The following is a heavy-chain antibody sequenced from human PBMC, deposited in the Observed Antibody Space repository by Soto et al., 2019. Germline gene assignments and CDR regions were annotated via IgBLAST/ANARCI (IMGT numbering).Heavy chain of an antibody. CDR1: GFSFTNAW. J-gene: IGHJ4*02. V-gene: IGHV3-15*01. D-gene: IGHD3-9*01. CDR2: IKSKTDGGTT. Sequence: GGSLRLSCAGSGFSFTNAWMGWVRQAPGRGPEWVGRIKSKTDGGTTDYAAPVKGRFTISRDESGNTVFLQMNSLQTEDTAVYFCSYYFDSVGVPDFDYWGPGTPVTVS. CDR3: SYYFDSVGVPDFDY.